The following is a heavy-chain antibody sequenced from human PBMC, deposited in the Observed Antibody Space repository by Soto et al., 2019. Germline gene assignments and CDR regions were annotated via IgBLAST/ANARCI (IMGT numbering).Heavy chain of an antibody. CDR1: GTSISSFY. CDR3: AREVARITGTER. Sequence: SETLSLTCTVSGTSISSFYWSWIRQPPGKGLEWIGDVYKTGSTNYNPSLKSRVTISVDPSKKQFSLKLRSVTTADTAVYYCAREVARITGTERWGQGTLVTVSS. V-gene: IGHV4-59*01. J-gene: IGHJ4*02. CDR2: VYKTGST. D-gene: IGHD1-20*01.